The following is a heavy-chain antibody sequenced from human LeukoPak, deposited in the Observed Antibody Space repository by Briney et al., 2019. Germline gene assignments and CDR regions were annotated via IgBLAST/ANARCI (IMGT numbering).Heavy chain of an antibody. Sequence: GASVKVSCKASGYTFTTYGMNWVRQAPGQGLEWMAWISPYNGNTHYAQSLQGRVTVTTDTSTSTAYMELRSLRSDDTAVYYCARDNTGYNYGMDVWGQGTTVTVSS. CDR3: ARDNTGYNYGMDV. CDR2: ISPYNGNT. V-gene: IGHV1-18*01. CDR1: GYTFTTYG. J-gene: IGHJ6*02. D-gene: IGHD3-9*01.